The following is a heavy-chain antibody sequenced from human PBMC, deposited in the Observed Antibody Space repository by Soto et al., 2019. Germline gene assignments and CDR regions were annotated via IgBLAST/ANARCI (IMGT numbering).Heavy chain of an antibody. CDR3: VRGLITGSSYSGCWYYFDH. CDR1: GGKFRGYI. J-gene: IGHJ4*02. Sequence: TSETQSLTYAVHGGKFRGYICTWIRQPPEKVLQWIGQINDSGSTYYNPSLKSRVIISMHTSNDQFSLELTSVTAADTAMYYCVRGLITGSSYSGCWYYFDHWGQGTQVTVS. CDR2: INDSGST. D-gene: IGHD1-26*01. V-gene: IGHV4-34*01.